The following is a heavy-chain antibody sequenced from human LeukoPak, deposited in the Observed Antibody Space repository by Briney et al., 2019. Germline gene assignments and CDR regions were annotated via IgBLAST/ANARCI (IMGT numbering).Heavy chain of an antibody. CDR2: IYPRDGST. V-gene: IGHV1-46*01. CDR1: GYTFTSNY. CDR3: ARDQEGFDY. Sequence: SVKVSCKASGYTFTSNYIHWVRQAPGQGLEWMGMIYPRDGSTSYAQKFQGRVTVTRDTSTSTVHMELSGLRSEDTAVYYCARDQEGFDYWGQGTLVTVSS. J-gene: IGHJ4*02.